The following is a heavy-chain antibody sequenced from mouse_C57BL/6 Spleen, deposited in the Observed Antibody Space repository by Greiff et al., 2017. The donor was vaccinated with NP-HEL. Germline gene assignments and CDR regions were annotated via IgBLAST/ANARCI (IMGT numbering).Heavy chain of an antibody. J-gene: IGHJ1*03. Sequence: EVKLVESGGGLVKPGGSLKLSCAASGFTFSSYAMSWVRQTPEKRLEWVATISDGGSYTYYPDNVKGRFTISRDNAKNNLYLQMSHLKSEDTAMYYCARDPGDYGYFDVWGTGTTVTVSS. CDR3: ARDPGDYGYFDV. CDR1: GFTFSSYA. D-gene: IGHD1-1*02. CDR2: ISDGGSYT. V-gene: IGHV5-4*01.